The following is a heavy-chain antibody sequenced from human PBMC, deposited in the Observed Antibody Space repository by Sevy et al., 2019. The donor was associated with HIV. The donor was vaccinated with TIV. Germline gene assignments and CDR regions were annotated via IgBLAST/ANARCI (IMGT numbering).Heavy chain of an antibody. J-gene: IGHJ6*03. Sequence: GGSLRLSCAASGFTFSNAWMSWVRQAPGKGLEWVGRIKSKTDGGTTDYAAPVKGRFTISRDDSKNTLYLQMNSLKTEDTAVYYCTTGEVAAPPGMFYYYYYMDVWGKGTTVTVSS. D-gene: IGHD6-19*01. CDR2: IKSKTDGGTT. V-gene: IGHV3-15*01. CDR1: GFTFSNAW. CDR3: TTGEVAAPPGMFYYYYYMDV.